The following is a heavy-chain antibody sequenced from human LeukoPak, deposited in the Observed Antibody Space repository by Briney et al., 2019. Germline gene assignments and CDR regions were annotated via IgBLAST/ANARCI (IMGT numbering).Heavy chain of an antibody. Sequence: ASVKVSCKASGYTFTSYDINWVRQATGQGLEWMGWMNPNSGNTGYAQKFQGRVTITRNTSISTAYMELSSLRSEDTAVYYCARGLDFWKSYYYYYMDVWGTGTTVTVS. D-gene: IGHD3-3*01. CDR3: ARGLDFWKSYYYYYMDV. CDR2: MNPNSGNT. V-gene: IGHV1-8*03. J-gene: IGHJ6*03. CDR1: GYTFTSYD.